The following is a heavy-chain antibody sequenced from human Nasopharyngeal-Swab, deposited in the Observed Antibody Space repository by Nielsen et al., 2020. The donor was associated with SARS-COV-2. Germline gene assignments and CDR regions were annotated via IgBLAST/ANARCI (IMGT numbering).Heavy chain of an antibody. V-gene: IGHV5-51*01. CDR3: ARRVVVVAATEDAFDI. Sequence: GESLKISCQGSGYSFNNYWIGWVRQMPGKGLEWMGIIYPGDSDTRYSPSFQGQVTISADKSISTAYLQWSSLKASDTAMYYCARRVVVVAATEDAFDIWGQGTMVTVSS. J-gene: IGHJ3*02. CDR2: IYPGDSDT. CDR1: GYSFNNYW. D-gene: IGHD2-15*01.